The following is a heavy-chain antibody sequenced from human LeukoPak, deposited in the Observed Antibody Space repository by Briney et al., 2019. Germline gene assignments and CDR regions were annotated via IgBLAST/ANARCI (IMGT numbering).Heavy chain of an antibody. D-gene: IGHD5-24*01. CDR2: IYYSGST. Sequence: SETLSLTCTVSGGSISSYYWSWIRQPPGKGLEWIGYIYYSGSTNYNPSLKSRVTISVDTSKNQFSLKLSSVTASDTAVYYCARGGYKAFDIWGQGTMVTVSS. V-gene: IGHV4-59*01. CDR1: GGSISSYY. CDR3: ARGGYKAFDI. J-gene: IGHJ3*02.